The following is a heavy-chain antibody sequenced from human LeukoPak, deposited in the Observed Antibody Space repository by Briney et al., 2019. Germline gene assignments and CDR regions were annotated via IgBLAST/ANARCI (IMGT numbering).Heavy chain of an antibody. CDR3: ARHGKGYYDSRHLDY. CDR2: IYYSGGT. CDR1: GASISDYF. V-gene: IGHV4-59*08. D-gene: IGHD3-22*01. J-gene: IGHJ4*02. Sequence: PSETLSLTCAVSGASISDYFLTWIRQPPGKGLEWIGYIYYSGGTSYNPSLKSRVTISVDTSKNQFSLRLSSVTAADTAVYYCARHGKGYYDSRHLDYWGQGTLVTASS.